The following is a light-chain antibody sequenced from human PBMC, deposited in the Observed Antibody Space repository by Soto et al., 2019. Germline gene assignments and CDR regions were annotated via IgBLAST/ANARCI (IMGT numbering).Light chain of an antibody. V-gene: IGKV3-15*01. CDR1: QSVNNN. CDR3: QEDNTWPWK. J-gene: IGKJ1*01. CDR2: GAS. Sequence: SHPPATLCVSTSNRATLSFRASQSVNNNLAWYQQKLGQAPRVLIYGASTRATGIPARFTGSGSGTEFILTITSLQSEDSAVYYCQEDNTWPWKFGQGTKVEIK.